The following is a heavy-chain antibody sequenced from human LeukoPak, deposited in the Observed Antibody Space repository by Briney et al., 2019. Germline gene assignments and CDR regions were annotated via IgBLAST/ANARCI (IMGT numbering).Heavy chain of an antibody. CDR1: GYTFTSYY. D-gene: IGHD3-3*01. CDR3: AREFWSPAFDY. CDR2: NNPSGGST. J-gene: IGHJ4*02. Sequence: ASVKVSCKASGYTFTSYYMHWVRQAPGQGLEWMGINNPSGGSTSYAQKFQGRVTMTRDTSTSTVYMELSSLRSEDTAVYYCAREFWSPAFDYWGQGTLVTVSS. V-gene: IGHV1-46*01.